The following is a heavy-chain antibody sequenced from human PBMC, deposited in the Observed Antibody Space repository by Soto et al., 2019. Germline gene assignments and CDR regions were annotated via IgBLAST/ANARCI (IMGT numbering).Heavy chain of an antibody. J-gene: IGHJ5*02. Sequence: ASVKVSCKASGHTFTSYGIHWVRQAPGQRLEWMGWINAANGDTKYSPKFQGRVTITRDTSASTAHMELSSLRSEDTAVYYCVRRHVSATGIDWFDPWGQGTLVTVSS. D-gene: IGHD6-13*01. CDR3: VRRHVSATGIDWFDP. V-gene: IGHV1-3*01. CDR2: INAANGDT. CDR1: GHTFTSYG.